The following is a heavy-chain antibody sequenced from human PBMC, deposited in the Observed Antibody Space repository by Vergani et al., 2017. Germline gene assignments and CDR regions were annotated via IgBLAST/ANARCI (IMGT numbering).Heavy chain of an antibody. D-gene: IGHD6-19*01. CDR2: ISYDGSNK. CDR3: AKTRKAVAGGGGYCQH. Sequence: QVQLVESGGGVVQPGRSLRLSCAASGFTFSSYGMHWVRQAPGKGLEWVAVISYDGSNKYYADSVKGRFTISRDNSKNTLYLQMNSLRAEDTAVYYCAKTRKAVAGGGGYCQHWGQGTLVTVSS. V-gene: IGHV3-30*18. J-gene: IGHJ1*01. CDR1: GFTFSSYG.